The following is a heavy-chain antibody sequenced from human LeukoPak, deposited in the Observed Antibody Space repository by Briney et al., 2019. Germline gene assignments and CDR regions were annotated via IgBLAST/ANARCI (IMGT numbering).Heavy chain of an antibody. CDR1: GYTFTSYY. D-gene: IGHD6-19*01. CDR2: INPSGGST. Sequence: ASVKVSCKASGYTFTSYYMHWVRQAPGQGLEWMGIINPSGGSTSYAQKFQGRVTMTRDTSISTAYMELSRLRSDDTAVYYCARGRKYSSGWYTLDYWGQGTLVTVSS. CDR3: ARGRKYSSGWYTLDY. J-gene: IGHJ4*02. V-gene: IGHV1-46*01.